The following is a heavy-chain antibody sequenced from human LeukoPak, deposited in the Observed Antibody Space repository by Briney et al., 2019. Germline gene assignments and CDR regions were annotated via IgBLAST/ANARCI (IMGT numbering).Heavy chain of an antibody. Sequence: GGSLRLSCAASGFTFSSYAMHWVRQAPGKGLEWVTVISYDGSNKYYADSVKGRFTISRDNSQNTLYLQMNSLRLEDTAVYYCGRLMGGYDSYFYGMDVWGQGTTVTVSS. D-gene: IGHD5-12*01. V-gene: IGHV3-30-3*01. CDR2: ISYDGSNK. J-gene: IGHJ6*02. CDR3: GRLMGGYDSYFYGMDV. CDR1: GFTFSSYA.